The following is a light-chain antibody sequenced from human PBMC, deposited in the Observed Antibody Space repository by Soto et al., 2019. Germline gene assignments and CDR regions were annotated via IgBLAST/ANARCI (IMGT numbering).Light chain of an antibody. Sequence: EIVLTQSPGTLSLSPGERATLSCRASQSVTSSYLAWYQQKPGQAPRLLIYGASSRATGIPDRFSGSGSGTDFTLTISRLEPEDFAVYYCQQYGSSPTFDQGTRLESK. CDR2: GAS. J-gene: IGKJ5*01. V-gene: IGKV3-20*01. CDR3: QQYGSSPT. CDR1: QSVTSSY.